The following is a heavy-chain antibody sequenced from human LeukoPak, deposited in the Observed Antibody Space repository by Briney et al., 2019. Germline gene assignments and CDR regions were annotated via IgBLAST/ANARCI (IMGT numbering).Heavy chain of an antibody. Sequence: SETLSLTCTVSGDSISSSSYYWGWIRQPPGKGLEWIGSIYYSGSTYYNPSLKSRVTISVDTSKNQFSLKLSSVTAADTAVYYCARQAGASDYWGQGTLVTVSS. D-gene: IGHD1-26*01. J-gene: IGHJ4*02. CDR1: GDSISSSSYY. CDR3: ARQAGASDY. CDR2: IYYSGST. V-gene: IGHV4-39*01.